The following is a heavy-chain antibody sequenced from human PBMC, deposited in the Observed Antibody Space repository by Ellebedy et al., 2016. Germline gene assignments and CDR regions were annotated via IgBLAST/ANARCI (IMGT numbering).Heavy chain of an antibody. CDR2: IRNKAYRGTT. J-gene: IGHJ3*02. CDR3: SRGHGSGTDAFDI. V-gene: IGHV3-49*03. Sequence: GGSLRLSXRASGFTFGDHAMSWFRQAPGKGLEWLSFIRNKAYRGTTENAASVKGRFIISRDDSKSIAHLQMNSLKAEDTAVYYCSRGHGSGTDAFDIWGQGTMVTVSS. CDR1: GFTFGDHA. D-gene: IGHD3-10*01.